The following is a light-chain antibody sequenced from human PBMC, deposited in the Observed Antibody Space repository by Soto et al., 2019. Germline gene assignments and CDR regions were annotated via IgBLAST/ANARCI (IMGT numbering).Light chain of an antibody. J-gene: IGKJ1*01. Sequence: DIQMTQSPSSVSASVGDRVTITCRASQGISSWLVWYQQKPGKAPKLLIYAASRLQSGVPSRFSGSGYGTDFNLTITSLQPEDFATYYCQQANSFPWTFGQGTKVEIK. CDR1: QGISSW. CDR3: QQANSFPWT. V-gene: IGKV1-12*01. CDR2: AAS.